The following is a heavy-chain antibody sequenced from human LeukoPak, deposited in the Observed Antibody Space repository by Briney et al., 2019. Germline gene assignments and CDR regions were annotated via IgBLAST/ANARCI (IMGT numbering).Heavy chain of an antibody. CDR3: ARDRSSGWSDAFDI. V-gene: IGHV3-74*01. J-gene: IGHJ3*02. D-gene: IGHD6-19*01. Sequence: GGSLRLSCAAPGFTFRSYWMSWVRQAPGKGLVWVSRINSDGSSTSYADSVKGRFTISRDNAKNTLYLQMNSLRAEDTAVYYCARDRSSGWSDAFDIWGQGTMVTVSS. CDR1: GFTFRSYW. CDR2: INSDGSST.